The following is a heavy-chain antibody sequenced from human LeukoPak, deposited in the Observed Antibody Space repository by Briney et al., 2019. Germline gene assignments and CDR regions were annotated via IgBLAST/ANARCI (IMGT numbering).Heavy chain of an antibody. J-gene: IGHJ4*02. Sequence: ASVKVSCKASGYTFNSYYIQWVRQVPGQGLEWMGRINPNSGGTTYAQKFQGRVTMTRDTSISTAYMELNRLKSDDTAVYFCARGGIVGASDYWGQGTLLTVSS. D-gene: IGHD1-26*01. CDR3: ARGGIVGASDY. CDR1: GYTFNSYY. V-gene: IGHV1-2*06. CDR2: INPNSGGT.